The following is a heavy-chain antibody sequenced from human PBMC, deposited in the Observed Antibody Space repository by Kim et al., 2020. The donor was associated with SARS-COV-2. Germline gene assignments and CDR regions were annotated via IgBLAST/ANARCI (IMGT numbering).Heavy chain of an antibody. CDR1: GFTFSNSG. Sequence: GGSLRLSCAASGFTFSNSGMNWVRQAPGKGLEWVSGISASGGATYYADSVKGRFTISRDNSKNTLYLQMNSLRGEDTAVYYCAKDVTILEGCDYWGQGTLVTVSP. CDR2: ISASGGAT. V-gene: IGHV3-23*01. J-gene: IGHJ4*02. D-gene: IGHD1-1*01. CDR3: AKDVTILEGCDY.